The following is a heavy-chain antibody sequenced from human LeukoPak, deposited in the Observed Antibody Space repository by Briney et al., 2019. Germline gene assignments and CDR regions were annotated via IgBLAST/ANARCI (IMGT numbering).Heavy chain of an antibody. CDR3: ARVTTKKQLVPRSYWYFDL. V-gene: IGHV4-34*01. Sequence: SETLSLTCAVYGGSFSGYYWSWIRQPPGKGLEWIGEINHSGSTNYNPSLKSRVTISVDTSKNQCSLKLSSVTAADTAVYYCARVTTKKQLVPRSYWYFDLWGRGTLVTVSS. D-gene: IGHD6-13*01. CDR1: GGSFSGYY. J-gene: IGHJ2*01. CDR2: INHSGST.